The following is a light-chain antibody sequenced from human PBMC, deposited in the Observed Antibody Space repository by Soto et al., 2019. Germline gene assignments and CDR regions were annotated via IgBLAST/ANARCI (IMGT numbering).Light chain of an antibody. J-gene: IGKJ1*01. Sequence: EILMTQSPATLSVSPGETATLSCRASQSVSRNLAWYQQKPGQAPRLLMSSASTRATGFPARFGGSGSETEFTVTIKNLQSEDVAVYYCQQYHTWSRTFGQGTKFDIK. CDR1: QSVSRN. CDR2: SAS. CDR3: QQYHTWSRT. V-gene: IGKV3-15*01.